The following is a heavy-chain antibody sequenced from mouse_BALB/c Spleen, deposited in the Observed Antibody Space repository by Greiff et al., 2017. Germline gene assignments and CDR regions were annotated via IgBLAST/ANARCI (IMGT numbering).Heavy chain of an antibody. V-gene: IGHV5-17*02. Sequence: EVQVVESGGGLVQPGGSRKLSCAASGFTFSSFGMHWVRQAPEKGLEWVAYISSGSSTIYYADTVKGRFTISRDNPKNTLFLQMTSLRSEDTAMYYCARENGYYWGQGTTLTVSS. J-gene: IGHJ2*01. CDR1: GFTFSSFG. D-gene: IGHD2-2*01. CDR2: ISSGSSTI. CDR3: ARENGYY.